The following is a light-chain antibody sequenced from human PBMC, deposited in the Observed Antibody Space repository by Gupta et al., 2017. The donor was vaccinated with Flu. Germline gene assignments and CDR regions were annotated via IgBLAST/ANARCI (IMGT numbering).Light chain of an antibody. J-gene: IGLJ3*02. Sequence: SITISCTGVGSDVGGYNYVYWYQHPAGKANNLMIYDVTQRPAGVADRFSGSKAGNTATLTISELQEEEEDGYYCSADTSSSFWVFGGGIKLTVL. CDR2: DVT. CDR1: GSDVGGYNY. V-gene: IGLV2-14*03. CDR3: SADTSSSFWV.